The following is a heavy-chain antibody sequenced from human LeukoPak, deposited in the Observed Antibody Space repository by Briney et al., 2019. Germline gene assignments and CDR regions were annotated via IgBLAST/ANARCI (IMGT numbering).Heavy chain of an antibody. CDR3: ARVPECSGGICYGMDV. J-gene: IGHJ6*02. Sequence: ASVKVSCKASGYTFIDYYIHLVRQAPGQGLEWMGWIDPKSGDTNSAQKFQGRVTMTRDTSIGTAYMELSRLRSDDTAVYYCARVPECSGGICYGMDVWGHGTAVTVSS. D-gene: IGHD2-15*01. CDR1: GYTFIDYY. CDR2: IDPKSGDT. V-gene: IGHV1-2*02.